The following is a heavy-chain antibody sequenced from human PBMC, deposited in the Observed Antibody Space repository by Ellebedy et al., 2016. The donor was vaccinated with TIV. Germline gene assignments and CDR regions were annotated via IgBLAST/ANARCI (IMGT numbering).Heavy chain of an antibody. CDR3: ARAATVVTPLPYYYYYYMDV. V-gene: IGHV1-18*01. J-gene: IGHJ6*03. CDR1: GYTFTSYG. Sequence: ASVKVSXXASGYTFTSYGISWVRQAPGQGLEWMGWISAYNGNTNYAQKLQGRVTITADESTSTAYMELSSLRSEDTAVYYCARAATVVTPLPYYYYYYMDVWGKGTTVTVSS. CDR2: ISAYNGNT. D-gene: IGHD4-23*01.